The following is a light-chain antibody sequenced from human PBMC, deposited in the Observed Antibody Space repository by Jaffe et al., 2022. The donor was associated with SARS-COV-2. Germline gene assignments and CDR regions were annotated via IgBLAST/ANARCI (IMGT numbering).Light chain of an antibody. V-gene: IGLV1-40*01. CDR2: LTT. Sequence: QSVLTQPPSVSGAPGQRVTISCTGSSSNIGAGYDVHWYKQLPGTAPKLLIYLTTSRPSGVPDRFSGSKSGTSASLAITGLQAGDEADYYCQSYDSSLSVYVFGTGTKVTVL. CDR3: QSYDSSLSVYV. J-gene: IGLJ1*01. CDR1: SSNIGAGYD.